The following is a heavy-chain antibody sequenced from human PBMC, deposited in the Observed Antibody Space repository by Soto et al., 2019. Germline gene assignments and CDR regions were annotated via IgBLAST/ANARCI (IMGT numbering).Heavy chain of an antibody. D-gene: IGHD5-18*01. CDR1: GYTFTSYD. CDR2: MNPNSGNT. Sequence: ASVKVSCKASGYTFTSYDINWVRQATGQGLEWMGWMNPNSGNTGCAQKFQGRVTMTRNTSISTAYMELSSLRSEDTAVYYCARGVEDTAMVEGLYYYYYYMDVWGKGTTVTVSS. CDR3: ARGVEDTAMVEGLYYYYYYMDV. V-gene: IGHV1-8*01. J-gene: IGHJ6*03.